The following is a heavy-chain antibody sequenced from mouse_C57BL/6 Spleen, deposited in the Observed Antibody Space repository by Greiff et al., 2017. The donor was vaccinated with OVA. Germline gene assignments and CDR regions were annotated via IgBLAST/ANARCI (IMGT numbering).Heavy chain of an antibody. Sequence: GQLQQSGTVLARPGASVKMSCKTSGYTFTSYWMHWVKQRPGQGLDWIGATYPGNSDTSYNPKFKGKAKLTAVTSASTAYMELSSLTNEDSAVYYCTREAYYPTYFDVWGTGTTVTVSS. J-gene: IGHJ1*03. CDR2: TYPGNSDT. D-gene: IGHD1-1*01. V-gene: IGHV1-5*01. CDR3: TREAYYPTYFDV. CDR1: GYTFTSYW.